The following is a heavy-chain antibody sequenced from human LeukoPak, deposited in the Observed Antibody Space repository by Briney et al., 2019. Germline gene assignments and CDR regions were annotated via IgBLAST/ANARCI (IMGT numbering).Heavy chain of an antibody. J-gene: IGHJ4*02. V-gene: IGHV1-18*01. CDR2: ISAYNGNT. CDR1: GYTFTSYS. Sequence: ASVKVSCKASGYTFTSYSISWVRQAPGQGLQWMGWISAYNGNTNYAQKRQGRVTMTTDTSTSTAYMELRSLRSDDTAVYYCARGEKEAETFDYWGQGTLVTVSS. D-gene: IGHD2-15*01. CDR3: ARGEKEAETFDY.